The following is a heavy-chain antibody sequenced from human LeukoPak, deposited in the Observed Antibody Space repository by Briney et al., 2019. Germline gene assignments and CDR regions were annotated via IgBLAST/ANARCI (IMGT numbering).Heavy chain of an antibody. CDR3: ARPQRVDTAMVNYYYYYGMDV. V-gene: IGHV4-59*01. J-gene: IGHJ6*04. Sequence: SETLSLTCTVSGGSISSYYWSWIRQPPGKGLEWIGYIYYSGSTNYNPSLKSRVTISVDTSKNQFSLKLSSVTAADTAVYYCARPQRVDTAMVNYYYYYGMDVWGKGTTVTVSS. CDR2: IYYSGST. CDR1: GGSISSYY. D-gene: IGHD5-18*01.